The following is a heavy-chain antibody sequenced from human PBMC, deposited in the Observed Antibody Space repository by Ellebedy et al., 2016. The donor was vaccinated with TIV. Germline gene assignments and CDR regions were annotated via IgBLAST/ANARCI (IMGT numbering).Heavy chain of an antibody. J-gene: IGHJ4*02. CDR3: AAYYGGRFDY. Sequence: MPSETLSLTCNVSGGSISTFYWSWIRQPPGKGLAFIGYIYYIGITNYKHSLESRVAISINTSEKQFPLRLSSVTAADTAVYYFAAYYGGRFDYWGQGTLVTVSS. V-gene: IGHV4-59*01. D-gene: IGHD4-23*01. CDR2: IYYIGIT. CDR1: GGSISTFY.